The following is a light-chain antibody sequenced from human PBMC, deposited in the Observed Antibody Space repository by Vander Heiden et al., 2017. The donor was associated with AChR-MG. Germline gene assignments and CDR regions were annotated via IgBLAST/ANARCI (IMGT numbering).Light chain of an antibody. CDR1: SSNIGNNY. CDR3: GTWDSSLSAGV. Sequence: QAVLAPPPSGPAAPGQRVTISCTGSSSNIGNNYVPWYQQLPGTAPKLLIYDNNKRPSGIPDRFSGSKSGTSATLGINGLQTGDEAEYYCGTWDSSLSAGVFGGGTKLTVL. CDR2: DNN. J-gene: IGLJ3*02. V-gene: IGLV1-51*01.